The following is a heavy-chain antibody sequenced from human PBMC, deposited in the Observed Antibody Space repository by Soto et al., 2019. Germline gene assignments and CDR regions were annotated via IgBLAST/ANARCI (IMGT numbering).Heavy chain of an antibody. D-gene: IGHD2-15*01. CDR3: AREQGVVAALDH. Sequence: EVQLVQSGGGLVQPGGSLRLSCAASGFTFSSYSMNWVRQAPGKGLEWLSYISSGASTIHYADSVKGRFTTSRENAEKSVFLPMNSLSAEDTAVYYCAREQGVVAALDHWGQGTLVTVSS. CDR1: GFTFSSYS. J-gene: IGHJ4*02. CDR2: ISSGASTI. V-gene: IGHV3-48*01.